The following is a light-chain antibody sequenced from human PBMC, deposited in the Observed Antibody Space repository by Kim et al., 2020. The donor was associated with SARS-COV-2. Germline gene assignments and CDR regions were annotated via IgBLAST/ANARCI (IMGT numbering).Light chain of an antibody. Sequence: PGERATLSCRASQSVSSYLAWYQQKPGQAPRLLIYDASNRTTGIPARFSGSGSGTDFTLTISSLEPEDFAVYYCQQRSNWPLTFGGGTKVDIK. J-gene: IGKJ4*01. CDR2: DAS. V-gene: IGKV3-11*01. CDR1: QSVSSY. CDR3: QQRSNWPLT.